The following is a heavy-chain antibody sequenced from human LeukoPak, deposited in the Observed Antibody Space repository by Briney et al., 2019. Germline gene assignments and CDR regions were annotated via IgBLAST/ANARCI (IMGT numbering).Heavy chain of an antibody. CDR3: ARSYGDYPPGYFDL. CDR1: GGSISSYY. D-gene: IGHD4-17*01. V-gene: IGHV4-59*01. Sequence: SETLSLTCTVSGGSISSYYWCWIRQPPGKGLEWIGYIYYSGSTNYNPSLKSRVTISVDTSKNQFSLKLSSVTAADTAVYYCARSYGDYPPGYFDLWGRGTLVTVSS. CDR2: IYYSGST. J-gene: IGHJ2*01.